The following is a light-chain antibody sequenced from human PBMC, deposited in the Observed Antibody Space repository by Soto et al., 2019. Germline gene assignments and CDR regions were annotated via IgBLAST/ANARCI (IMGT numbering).Light chain of an antibody. CDR1: SSNIGHNY. Sequence: QSVLTQPPSVSAAPGQKVTISCSGSSSNIGHNYVSWYQQLPGTAPKLLIYDSNKRPSGIPDRFSGSKSGTSATLGITGLQTGDEAYYYCGTWDTTLSAGVFGGGTKVTVL. CDR2: DSN. CDR3: GTWDTTLSAGV. V-gene: IGLV1-51*01. J-gene: IGLJ2*01.